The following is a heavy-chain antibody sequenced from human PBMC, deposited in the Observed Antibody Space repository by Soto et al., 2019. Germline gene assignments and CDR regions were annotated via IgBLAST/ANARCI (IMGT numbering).Heavy chain of an antibody. Sequence: GGSLRLSCSASGFTFSSYAMHWVRQAPGKGLEYVSAISSNGGSTYYADSVKGRFTISRDNSKNTLYLQMSSLRAEDTAVYYCVKGPVPAAPSYYYGMDVWGQGTTVTVSS. CDR1: GFTFSSYA. V-gene: IGHV3-64D*08. CDR3: VKGPVPAAPSYYYGMDV. CDR2: ISSNGGST. J-gene: IGHJ6*02. D-gene: IGHD2-2*01.